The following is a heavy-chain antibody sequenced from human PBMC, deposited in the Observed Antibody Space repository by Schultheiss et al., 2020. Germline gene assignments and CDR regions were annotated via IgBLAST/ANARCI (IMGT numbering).Heavy chain of an antibody. J-gene: IGHJ6*02. V-gene: IGHV1-69*02. CDR1: GGTFSSYT. D-gene: IGHD6-19*01. CDR3: ARGTIAVAGTPGMDV. CDR2: IIPILGIA. Sequence: SVKVSCKASGGTFSSYTISWVRQAPGQGLEWMGRIIPILGIANYAQKFQGRVTITADKSTITAYMELSSLRSEDTAVYYCARGTIAVAGTPGMDVWGQGTTVNVSS.